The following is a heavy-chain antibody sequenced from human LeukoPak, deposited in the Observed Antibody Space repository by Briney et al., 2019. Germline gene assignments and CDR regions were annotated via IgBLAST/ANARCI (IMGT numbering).Heavy chain of an antibody. V-gene: IGHV4-30-4*01. Sequence: SETLSLTCTVSGGSISSGDYYWSWIRQPPGKGLEWIGYIYYSGSTYYNPSLKSRVTISVDTSKNQFSLKLSSVTAADTAVYYCARDDKGEINDAFDICGQGTMVTVSS. CDR2: IYYSGST. CDR3: ARDDKGEINDAFDI. D-gene: IGHD2-21*01. CDR1: GGSISSGDYY. J-gene: IGHJ3*02.